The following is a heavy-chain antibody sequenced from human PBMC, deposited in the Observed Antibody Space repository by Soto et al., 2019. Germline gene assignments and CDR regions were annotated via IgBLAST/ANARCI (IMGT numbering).Heavy chain of an antibody. V-gene: IGHV3-53*01. Sequence: HPGGSLRLSCAASGFTFSSYAMSWVRQAPGKGLEWVSVFYGGGRTYYAASVKGRFTISRDTSKNTLYLQMNGLRAEDTAVYYCARVRRGYYGSGSYYFDYWGRGTLVTVSS. CDR1: GFTFSSYA. D-gene: IGHD3-10*01. CDR3: ARVRRGYYGSGSYYFDY. CDR2: FYGGGRT. J-gene: IGHJ4*02.